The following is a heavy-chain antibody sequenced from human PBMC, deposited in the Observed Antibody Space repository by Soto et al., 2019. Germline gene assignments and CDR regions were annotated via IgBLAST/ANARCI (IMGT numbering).Heavy chain of an antibody. CDR1: GFTFNSYG. CDR3: ARGPHIVVRYEGFDI. CDR2: ISFDGRNT. Sequence: GGSLRLSCAASGFTFNSYGMHWVRQAPGKGLEWVVVISFDGRNTYYADSVKGRFTISRDNSKNTLYLQMNSLRAEDTAVYYCARGPHIVVRYEGFDIWGQGPMVTVSS. J-gene: IGHJ3*02. D-gene: IGHD3-22*01. V-gene: IGHV3-30*03.